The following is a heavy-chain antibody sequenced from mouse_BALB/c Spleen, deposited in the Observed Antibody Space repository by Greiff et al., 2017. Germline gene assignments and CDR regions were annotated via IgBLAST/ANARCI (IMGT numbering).Heavy chain of an antibody. D-gene: IGHD2-4*01. CDR3: ASGDYETGFAY. CDR1: GYSITSDYA. V-gene: IGHV3-2*02. J-gene: IGHJ3*01. CDR2: ISYSGST. Sequence: EVKLVESGPGLVKPSQSLSLTCTVTGYSITSDYAWNWIRQFPGNKLEWMGYISYSGSTSYNPSLKSRISITRDTSKNQFFLQLNSVTTEDTATYYCASGDYETGFAYWGQGTLVTVSA.